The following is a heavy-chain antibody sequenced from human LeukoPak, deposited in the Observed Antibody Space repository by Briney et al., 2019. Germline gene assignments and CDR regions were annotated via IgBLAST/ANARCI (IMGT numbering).Heavy chain of an antibody. CDR2: IYYSGST. CDR3: ARSAGVLRFLEWGLNYMDV. Sequence: PTETLSLTCTVSGGSISSSSYYWGWIRQPPGKGLEWIGSIYYSGSTYYNPSLKSRVTISVDTSKNQFSLKLSSVTAADTAVYYCARSAGVLRFLEWGLNYMDVWGKGTTVTVSS. CDR1: GGSISSSSYY. D-gene: IGHD3-3*01. J-gene: IGHJ6*03. V-gene: IGHV4-39*07.